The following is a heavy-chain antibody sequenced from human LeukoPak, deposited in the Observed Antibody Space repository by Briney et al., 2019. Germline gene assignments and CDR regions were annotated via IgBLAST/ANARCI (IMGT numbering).Heavy chain of an antibody. D-gene: IGHD3-22*01. V-gene: IGHV3-23*01. J-gene: IGHJ4*02. CDR1: GFAFSSYA. CDR3: AGTDSSGYYPY. Sequence: PGGSLRLSCAASGFAFSSYAMSWVRQAPGKGLEWVSAISGSGGSTYYADSVKGRFTISRDNSKNTLYLQMNSLRAEDTAVYYCAGTDSSGYYPYWGQGTLVTVSS. CDR2: ISGSGGST.